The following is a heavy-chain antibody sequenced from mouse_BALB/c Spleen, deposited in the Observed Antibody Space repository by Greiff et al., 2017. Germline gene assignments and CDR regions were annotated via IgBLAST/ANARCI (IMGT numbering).Heavy chain of an antibody. V-gene: IGHV1S22*01. CDR3: AHIPGVRRLDY. D-gene: IGHD2-14*01. CDR2: IYPGSGST. CDR1: GYTFTSYW. Sequence: LQQPGSELVRPGASVKLSCKASGYTFTSYWMHWVKQRPGQGLEWIGNIYPGSGSTNYDEKFKSKATLTVDTSSSTAYMQLSSLTSEYSAVYYCAHIPGVRRLDYWGQGTTLTVSS. J-gene: IGHJ2*01.